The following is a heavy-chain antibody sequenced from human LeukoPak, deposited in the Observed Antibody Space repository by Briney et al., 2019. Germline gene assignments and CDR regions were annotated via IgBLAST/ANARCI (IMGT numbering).Heavy chain of an antibody. Sequence: SETLSLTCTVSGYSISSGYYWGWIRQPPGKGLELIGSIYHSGSTYYNPSLKSRVTISVDTSKNQFSLKLSSVTAADTAVYYCARGSTMVRGVINRKKYYFDYWGQGTLVTVSS. CDR3: ARGSTMVRGVINRKKYYFDY. CDR1: GYSISSGYY. CDR2: IYHSGST. D-gene: IGHD3-10*01. V-gene: IGHV4-38-2*02. J-gene: IGHJ4*02.